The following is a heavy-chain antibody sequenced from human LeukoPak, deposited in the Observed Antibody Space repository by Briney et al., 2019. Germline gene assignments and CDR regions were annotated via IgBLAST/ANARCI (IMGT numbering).Heavy chain of an antibody. CDR3: ARDRAHYYGSGSYYSHNWFDP. J-gene: IGHJ5*02. CDR1: GGSISSYY. Sequence: PSETLPLTCTVSGGSISSYYWSWIRQPAGKGLEWIGRIYTSGSTNYNPSLKSRVTMSVDTSKNQFSLKLSSVTAADTAVYYCARDRAHYYGSGSYYSHNWFDPWGQGTLVTVSS. CDR2: IYTSGST. D-gene: IGHD3-10*01. V-gene: IGHV4-4*07.